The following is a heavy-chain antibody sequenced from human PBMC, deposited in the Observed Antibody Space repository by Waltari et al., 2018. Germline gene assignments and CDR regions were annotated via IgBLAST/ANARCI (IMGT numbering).Heavy chain of an antibody. V-gene: IGHV3-74*01. D-gene: IGHD3-22*01. J-gene: IGHJ6*02. Sequence: EVQLVESGGGLVQPGGYLRLSCAASGFTFSRFWMHWVRQAPGKGPEWVARINHDGSRTSYGDSVKGRFTISRNNAKNTMYLQMNTLRVEDTAVYYCVRDRSSGNVGPYYGMDVWGQGTTVTVSS. CDR1: GFTFSRFW. CDR2: INHDGSRT. CDR3: VRDRSSGNVGPYYGMDV.